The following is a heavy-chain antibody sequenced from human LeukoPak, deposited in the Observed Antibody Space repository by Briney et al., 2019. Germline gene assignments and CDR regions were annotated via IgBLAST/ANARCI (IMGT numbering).Heavy chain of an antibody. Sequence: SETLSLTCTVSGGSISSYYWSWIRQPPGKGLEWIGYIYYSGSTNYNPSLKSRVTISVDTSKNQFSLKLSSVTAADTAVYYCARDRSRNLDYYDSSGSEAFDIWGQGTMVTVSS. V-gene: IGHV4-59*01. J-gene: IGHJ3*02. CDR3: ARDRSRNLDYYDSSGSEAFDI. CDR1: GGSISSYY. CDR2: IYYSGST. D-gene: IGHD3-22*01.